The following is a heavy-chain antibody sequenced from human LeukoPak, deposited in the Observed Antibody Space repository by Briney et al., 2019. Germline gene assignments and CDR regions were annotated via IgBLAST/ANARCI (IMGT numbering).Heavy chain of an antibody. J-gene: IGHJ6*02. CDR3: ARDLFYYDSSGRMDV. V-gene: IGHV3-53*01. D-gene: IGHD3-22*01. Sequence: GGFLRLSCAASGFTVSSNYMSWVRQAPGKGLEWVSVIYSGGSTYYADSVKGRFTISRDNSKNTLYLQMNSLRAEDTAVYYCARDLFYYDSSGRMDVWGQGTTVTVSS. CDR1: GFTVSSNY. CDR2: IYSGGST.